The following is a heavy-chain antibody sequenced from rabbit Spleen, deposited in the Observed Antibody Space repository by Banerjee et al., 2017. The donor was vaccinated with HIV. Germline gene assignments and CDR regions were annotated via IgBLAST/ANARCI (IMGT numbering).Heavy chain of an antibody. D-gene: IGHD8-1*01. CDR2: IDPIFDST. Sequence: QLEESAGGLVQPGGSLRLSCNASGFDFTSYGVSWVRRAPGKGLEWIGYIDPIFDSTDYASWVNGRFTISSDNAQHTVDLQLNSLTVADTATYFCVRDVAGSSYFLNLWGQGTLVTVS. V-gene: IGHV1S7*01. CDR3: VRDVAGSSYFLNL. CDR1: GFDFTSYG. J-gene: IGHJ4*01.